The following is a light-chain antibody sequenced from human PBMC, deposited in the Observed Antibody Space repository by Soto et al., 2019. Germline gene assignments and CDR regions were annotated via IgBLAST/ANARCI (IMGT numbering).Light chain of an antibody. V-gene: IGLV2-14*01. J-gene: IGLJ1*01. CDR2: EVS. Sequence: QSALTQPASVSGSRGQSITISCTGTSTDVGGYNYVSWYQQHPGKAPKLMIYEVSNRPSGVSNRFSGSKSGNTASLSISGLKAEDEADYYCTSYTSRSTLVFGTGTKVTVL. CDR1: STDVGGYNY. CDR3: TSYTSRSTLV.